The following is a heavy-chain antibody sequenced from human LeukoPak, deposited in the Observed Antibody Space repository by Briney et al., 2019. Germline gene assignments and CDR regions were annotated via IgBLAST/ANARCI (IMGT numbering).Heavy chain of an antibody. CDR1: GFTFSNAW. V-gene: IGHV3-11*04. CDR3: ARDLWTGEGDY. D-gene: IGHD3/OR15-3a*01. Sequence: GGSLRLSCAASGFTFSNAWMSWVRQAPGKGLEWVSYISSSGSTIYYADSVKGRFTISRDNAKNSLYLQMNSLRAEDTAVYYCARDLWTGEGDYWGQGTLVTVSS. CDR2: ISSSGSTI. J-gene: IGHJ4*02.